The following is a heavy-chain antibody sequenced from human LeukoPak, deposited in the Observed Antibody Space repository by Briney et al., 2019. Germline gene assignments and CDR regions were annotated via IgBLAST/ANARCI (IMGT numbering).Heavy chain of an antibody. CDR2: IIPIFGTA. D-gene: IGHD1-26*01. CDR3: ARGRSGSYFYYFDY. Sequence: SVNVSCKASGGTFSSYAISWVRQAPGQGLEWMGGIIPIFGTANYAQKFQGRVAITADESTSTAYMELSSLRSEDTAVYYCARGRSGSYFYYFDYWGQGTLVTVSS. V-gene: IGHV1-69*13. CDR1: GGTFSSYA. J-gene: IGHJ4*02.